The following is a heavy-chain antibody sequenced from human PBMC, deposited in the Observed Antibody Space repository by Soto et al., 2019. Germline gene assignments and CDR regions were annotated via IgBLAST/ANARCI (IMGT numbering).Heavy chain of an antibody. V-gene: IGHV4-34*01. J-gene: IGHJ4*02. CDR2: INHSGST. Sequence: QVQLQQWGAGLLKPSETLSLTCAVYGGSFSGYYWSWIRQPPGKGLEWIGEINHSGSTNYNPSHKSRVTISVDTSKNQFSLKVNSVAAADTAVYYCARRAKYSTTWYYDYWGQGTLVTVSS. CDR3: ARRAKYSTTWYYDY. CDR1: GGSFSGYY. D-gene: IGHD6-13*01.